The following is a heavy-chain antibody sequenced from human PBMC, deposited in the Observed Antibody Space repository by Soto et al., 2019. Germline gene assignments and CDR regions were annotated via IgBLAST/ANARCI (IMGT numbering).Heavy chain of an antibody. D-gene: IGHD6-13*01. CDR2: ISYDGSNK. Sequence: GGSLRLSCAASGFTFSSYAMHWVRQAPGKGLEWVAVISYDGSNKYYADSVKSRFTISRDNSKNTLYLQMNSLRAEDTAVYYCARAAAEYSSSLAGDYWGQGTLVTVSS. CDR1: GFTFSSYA. CDR3: ARAAAEYSSSLAGDY. J-gene: IGHJ4*02. V-gene: IGHV3-30-3*01.